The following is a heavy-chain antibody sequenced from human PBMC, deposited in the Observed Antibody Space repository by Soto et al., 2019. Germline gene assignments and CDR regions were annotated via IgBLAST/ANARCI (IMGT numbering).Heavy chain of an antibody. V-gene: IGHV3-23*01. CDR3: AKETAVTTGDMAY. D-gene: IGHD4-17*01. CDR1: GFTFSSFA. CDR2: LTGSGDST. Sequence: EVQLLESGGGLVQPGGSLRLSCAASGFTFSSFAMTWVRQAPGKGLEWVSSLTGSGDSTYYADSVKGRFTISRDNSKNTLYLQMNSLRADETALYYCAKETAVTTGDMAYWGQGTLVTVSS. J-gene: IGHJ4*02.